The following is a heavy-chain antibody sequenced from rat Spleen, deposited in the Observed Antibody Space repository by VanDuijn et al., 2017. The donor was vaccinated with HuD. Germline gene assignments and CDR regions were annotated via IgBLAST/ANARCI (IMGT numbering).Heavy chain of an antibody. CDR1: GFSLSSYG. Sequence: QVQLKESGPGLVQPSQTLSLTCTVSGFSLSSYGVIWVRQPPGKGLEWMGVMWSDGDTSYNSALKSRLSISRDTSKSQVFLKMNSLQTEDTATDYCARDRTYYGYSPFAYWGQGTLVTVSS. J-gene: IGHJ3*01. D-gene: IGHD1-9*01. V-gene: IGHV2-32*01. CDR3: ARDRTYYGYSPFAY. CDR2: MWSDGDT.